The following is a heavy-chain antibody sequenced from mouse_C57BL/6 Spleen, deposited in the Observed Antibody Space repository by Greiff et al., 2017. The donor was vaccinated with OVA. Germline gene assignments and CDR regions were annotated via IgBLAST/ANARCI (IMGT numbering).Heavy chain of an antibody. Sequence: QVQLQQPGAELVRPGSSVKLSCKASGYTFTSYWMDWVKQRPGQGLEWIGNIYPSDSETHYNQKFKDKATLTVDKSSSTAYMQLSSLTSEDSAVYYCAREGGKQLWLHAMDYWGQGTSVTVSS. D-gene: IGHD2-2*01. J-gene: IGHJ4*01. V-gene: IGHV1-61*01. CDR2: IYPSDSET. CDR3: AREGGKQLWLHAMDY. CDR1: GYTFTSYW.